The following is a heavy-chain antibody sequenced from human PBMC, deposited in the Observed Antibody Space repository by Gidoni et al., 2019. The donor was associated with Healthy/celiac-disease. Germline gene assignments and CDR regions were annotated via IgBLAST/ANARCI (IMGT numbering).Heavy chain of an antibody. J-gene: IGHJ4*02. Sequence: DVQLVESGGGLVQPGGSLRLSCAASGFTFSSYDMHWVRQATGKGLEWVSAIGTAGDTYYPGSVKGRFTISRENAKNSLYLQMNSLRDGDTAVYYCARGSAYGDYEYYFDYWGQGTLVTVSS. CDR3: ARGSAYGDYEYYFDY. V-gene: IGHV3-13*04. CDR2: IGTAGDT. CDR1: GFTFSSYD. D-gene: IGHD4-17*01.